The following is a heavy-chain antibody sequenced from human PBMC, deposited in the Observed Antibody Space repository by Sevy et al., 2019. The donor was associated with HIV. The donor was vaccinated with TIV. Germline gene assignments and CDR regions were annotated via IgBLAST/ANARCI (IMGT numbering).Heavy chain of an antibody. D-gene: IGHD3-22*01. V-gene: IGHV1-3*01. Sequence: ASVKVSCKASGYTFTSYAMHWVRQAPGQRLEWMGWINAGNGNTKYSQKFQGRVTITRDTSASTAYMELSSLSSEDTAVYYCARVLDYYDSSGPVGYWGQGTLVTVSS. CDR3: ARVLDYYDSSGPVGY. CDR1: GYTFTSYA. J-gene: IGHJ4*02. CDR2: INAGNGNT.